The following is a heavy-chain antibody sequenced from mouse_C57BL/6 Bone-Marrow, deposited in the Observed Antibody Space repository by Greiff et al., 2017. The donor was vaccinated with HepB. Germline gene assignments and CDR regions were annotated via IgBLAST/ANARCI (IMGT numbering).Heavy chain of an antibody. Sequence: VKLQQSGAELVKPGASVKMSCKASGYTFTSYWITWVKQRPGQGLEWIGDIYPGSGSTNYNEKFKSKATLTVDTSSSTAYMQLSSLTSEDSAVYYCARGSDYDKTFDYWGQGTTLTVSS. CDR2: IYPGSGST. J-gene: IGHJ2*01. D-gene: IGHD2-4*01. CDR3: ARGSDYDKTFDY. CDR1: GYTFTSYW. V-gene: IGHV1-55*01.